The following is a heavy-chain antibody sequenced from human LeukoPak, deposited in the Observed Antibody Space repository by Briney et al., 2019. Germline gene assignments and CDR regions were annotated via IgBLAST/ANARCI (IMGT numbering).Heavy chain of an antibody. Sequence: ASVKVSCKASGYTFTSYDINWVRQATGQGLEWMGWMNPNSGNTRYAQKFQGRVTMTRNTSISTAYMELSSLRSEDAAVYYCARGQLLWFGELSFDYWGQGALVTVSS. CDR2: MNPNSGNT. D-gene: IGHD3-10*01. V-gene: IGHV1-8*01. J-gene: IGHJ4*02. CDR3: ARGQLLWFGELSFDY. CDR1: GYTFTSYD.